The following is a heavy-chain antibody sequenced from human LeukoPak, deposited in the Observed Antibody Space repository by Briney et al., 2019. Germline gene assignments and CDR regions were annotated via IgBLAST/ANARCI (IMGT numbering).Heavy chain of an antibody. J-gene: IGHJ4*02. Sequence: GGSLRLSCAASGFTFSNYWMTWVRQAPGKGLEWVAHINQDGSEEHYMDSAKARFTISRDNAKNSLSLQMNSLRAEDTAVYYCVRDGGVSGYDLLDYWGQGTLVAVSS. V-gene: IGHV3-7*01. D-gene: IGHD5-12*01. CDR2: INQDGSEE. CDR1: GFTFSNYW. CDR3: VRDGGVSGYDLLDY.